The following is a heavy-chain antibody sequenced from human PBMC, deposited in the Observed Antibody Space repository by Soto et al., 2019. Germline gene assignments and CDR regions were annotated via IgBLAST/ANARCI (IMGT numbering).Heavy chain of an antibody. V-gene: IGHV1-69*12. J-gene: IGHJ6*02. CDR3: AREKDGLQLGGNYYFILAV. CDR1: GGTFRTSA. D-gene: IGHD1-1*01. CDR2: FMPVFRRR. Sequence: QVQLVQSGAEVKKPGSSVKVSCKASGGTFRTSAISWVRQAPGQGLEWVGGFMPVFRRRRYGQNFQDRGTMTAYESTSTASMELNSLNSDETAVYYCAREKDGLQLGGNYYFILAVWGQGTAVTFSS.